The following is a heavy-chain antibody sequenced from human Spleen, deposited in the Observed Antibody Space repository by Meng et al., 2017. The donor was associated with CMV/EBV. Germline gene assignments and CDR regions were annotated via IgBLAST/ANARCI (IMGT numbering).Heavy chain of an antibody. Sequence: GGSLRLSCAASGFTFSGYWMHWVRQAPGKGLVWVSRIHSDGSNINYADSVKGRFTISGDNVKNTLYLQMSSLRAEDTAIYYCVRSLGDQFYYYGMDVWGRGTTVTVSS. V-gene: IGHV3-74*01. CDR3: VRSLGDQFYYYGMDV. D-gene: IGHD3-16*01. J-gene: IGHJ6*02. CDR1: GFTFSGYW. CDR2: IHSDGSNI.